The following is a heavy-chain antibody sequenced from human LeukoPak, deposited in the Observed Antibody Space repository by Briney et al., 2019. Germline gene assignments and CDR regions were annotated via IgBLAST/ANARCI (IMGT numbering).Heavy chain of an antibody. CDR3: AKEGGYSYGALYYFYYMDV. CDR1: GFTVSSNY. J-gene: IGHJ6*03. CDR2: IYRGGST. Sequence: GGSLRLSCAASGFTVSSNYVSWVRQLPGKGLEWVSVIYRGGSTYYADSVKGRFTISRDNSKNTLYLQMNSLRAEDTAVYYCAKEGGYSYGALYYFYYMDVWGKGTTVTVSS. D-gene: IGHD5-18*01. V-gene: IGHV3-66*02.